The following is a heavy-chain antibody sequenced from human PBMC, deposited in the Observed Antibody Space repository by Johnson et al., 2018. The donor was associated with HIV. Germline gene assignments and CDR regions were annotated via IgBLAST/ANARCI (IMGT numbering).Heavy chain of an antibody. Sequence: EVQLVESGGGLVQPGGSLRLSCAASGIIVTGNFMSWVRQAPGKGLEWVSVINAGGDTYYADSVKGRFTISRDRSKNTVSLQMNSLRVEDTAVYYCARDDRPDGFDIWGQGTMFTVSS. CDR1: GIIVTGNF. D-gene: IGHD1-14*01. J-gene: IGHJ3*02. CDR3: ARDDRPDGFDI. CDR2: INAGGDT. V-gene: IGHV3-66*01.